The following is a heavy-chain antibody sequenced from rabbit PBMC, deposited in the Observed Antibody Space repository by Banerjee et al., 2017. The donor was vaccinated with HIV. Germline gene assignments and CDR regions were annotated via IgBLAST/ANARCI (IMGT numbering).Heavy chain of an antibody. CDR1: GFDFNSYG. D-gene: IGHD4-1*01. V-gene: IGHV1S39*01. Sequence: QEQLVESGGGLVQPGGSLKLSCKASGFDFNSYGVSWVRQAPGKGLEWIGYIDLVFGTTYYASWAKGRFTISKTSSTTVTLQMTSLTVADTATYFCARHTGVIGWNFGWWGQGTLVTVS. CDR2: IDLVFGTT. J-gene: IGHJ6*01. CDR3: ARHTGVIGWNFGW.